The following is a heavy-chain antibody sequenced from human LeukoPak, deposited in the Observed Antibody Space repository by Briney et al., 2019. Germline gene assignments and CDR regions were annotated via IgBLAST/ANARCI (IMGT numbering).Heavy chain of an antibody. CDR3: ARDTAYDILTGYYNVGAFDI. Sequence: SQTLSLTCTVSGGSISSGSYYWSWIRQPAGKGLEFIGRIHTTGSTNYSPSLKSRVTISVDTSTNQFSLKLSSVTAADTAVYYCARDTAYDILTGYYNVGAFDIWGQGTMVTVSS. V-gene: IGHV4-61*02. CDR2: IHTTGST. CDR1: GGSISSGSYY. D-gene: IGHD3-9*01. J-gene: IGHJ3*02.